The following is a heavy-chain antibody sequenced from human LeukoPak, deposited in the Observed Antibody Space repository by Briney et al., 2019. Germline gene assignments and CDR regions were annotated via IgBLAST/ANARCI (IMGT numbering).Heavy chain of an antibody. V-gene: IGHV4-61*02. J-gene: IGHJ5*02. D-gene: IGHD3-22*01. CDR3: ARSSNYYDSSGYLAGWFDP. CDR2: IYTSGCT. Sequence: SQTLSLTCTVSGGSISSGSYYWSWIRQPAGKGLEWIGRIYTSGCTNYNPSLKSRVTISVDTSKNQFSLKLSSVTAADTAVYYCARSSNYYDSSGYLAGWFDPWGQGTLVTVSS. CDR1: GGSISSGSYY.